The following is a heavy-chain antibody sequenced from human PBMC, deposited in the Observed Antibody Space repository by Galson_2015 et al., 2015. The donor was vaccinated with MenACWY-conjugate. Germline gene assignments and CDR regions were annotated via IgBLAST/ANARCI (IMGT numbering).Heavy chain of an antibody. V-gene: IGHV3-33*01. D-gene: IGHD2-2*01. Sequence: SLRLSCAASGLTFRSYGMHWVRQAPGKGLEWVAVIWYDGSKKYYGDSVKDRFTISRDNSENTLSLQMNNLRAEDTAVYYCARGIGQQPAATPDVFDIWGQGTMVAVSP. CDR1: GLTFRSYG. CDR3: ARGIGQQPAATPDVFDI. CDR2: IWYDGSKK. J-gene: IGHJ3*02.